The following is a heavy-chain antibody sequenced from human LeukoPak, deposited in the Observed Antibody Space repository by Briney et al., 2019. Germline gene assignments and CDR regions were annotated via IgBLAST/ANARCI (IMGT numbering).Heavy chain of an antibody. CDR3: ASLRFLEWLFRPAYYFDY. CDR1: GGSISSSSYY. CDR2: IYYSGST. Sequence: PSETLSLTCTVSGGSISSSSYYWGWIRQPPGKGLEWIGSIYYSGSTYYNPSLKSRVTISVDTSKNQFSLKLSSVTAADTAVYYCASLRFLEWLFRPAYYFDYWGQGTLVTVSS. V-gene: IGHV4-39*07. J-gene: IGHJ4*02. D-gene: IGHD3-3*01.